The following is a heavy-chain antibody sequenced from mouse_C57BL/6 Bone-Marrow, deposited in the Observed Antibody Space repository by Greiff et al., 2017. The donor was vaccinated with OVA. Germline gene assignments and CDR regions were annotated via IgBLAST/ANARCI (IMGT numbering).Heavy chain of an antibody. CDR2: IYPRSGNT. V-gene: IGHV1-81*01. D-gene: IGHD1-1*01. CDR3: ARRDGVVARYFDV. CDR1: GYTFTSYG. J-gene: IGHJ1*03. Sequence: VQLQQSGAELARPGASVKLSCKASGYTFTSYGISWVKQRTGQGLEWIGEIYPRSGNTYYNEKFKGKATLTADKSSSTAYIELRSLTSEDSAVYVCARRDGVVARYFDVWGTGTTVTVSS.